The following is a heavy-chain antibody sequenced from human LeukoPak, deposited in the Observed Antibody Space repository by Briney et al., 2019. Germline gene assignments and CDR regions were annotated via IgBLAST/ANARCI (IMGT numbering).Heavy chain of an antibody. CDR1: GYTFSNFG. CDR3: ARDGEFCTSTTCYLWFDP. D-gene: IGHD2-2*01. V-gene: IGHV1-18*04. Sequence: ASVKVSCKASGYTFSNFGITWVRQAPGQGLEWTGWISAHNGNTNYAKKLQGRVTMTTDTSTNTAYMELRSLRSDDTAVYFCARDGEFCTSTTCYLWFDPWGQGTLVTVSS. J-gene: IGHJ5*02. CDR2: ISAHNGNT.